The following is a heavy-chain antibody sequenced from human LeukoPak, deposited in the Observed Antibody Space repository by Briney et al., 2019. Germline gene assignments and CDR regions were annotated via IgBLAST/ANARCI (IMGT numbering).Heavy chain of an antibody. CDR3: ARDSRYNWLDP. CDR2: IYTSGST. V-gene: IGHV4-4*07. Sequence: SETLSLTCTVSGVSISGYYWSWIRQPAGKGLKWIGRIYTSGSTNYNPSLKSRVTISVDTSKNQFSLKLSSVTAADTAVYYCARDSRYNWLDPWGQGTLVTVSS. CDR1: GVSISGYY. J-gene: IGHJ5*02.